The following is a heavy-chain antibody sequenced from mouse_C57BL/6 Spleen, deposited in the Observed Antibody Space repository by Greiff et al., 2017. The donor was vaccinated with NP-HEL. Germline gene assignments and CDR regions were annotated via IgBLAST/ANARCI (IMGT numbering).Heavy chain of an antibody. CDR3: AREKVFTRGWFAY. V-gene: IGHV5-17*01. CDR1: GFTFSDYG. Sequence: EVHLVESGGGLVKPGGSLKLSCAASGFTFSDYGMHWVRQAPEKGLEWVAYISSGSSTIYYADTVKGRFTISRDNAKNTLFLQMTSLRSEDTAMYYCAREKVFTRGWFAYWGQGTLVTVSA. D-gene: IGHD2-12*01. CDR2: ISSGSSTI. J-gene: IGHJ3*01.